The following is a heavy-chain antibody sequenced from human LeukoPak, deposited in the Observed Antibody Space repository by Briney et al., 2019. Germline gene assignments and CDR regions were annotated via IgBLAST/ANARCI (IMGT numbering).Heavy chain of an antibody. J-gene: IGHJ4*02. CDR2: MNPNSGNT. CDR1: GYTFTSYG. D-gene: IGHD6-13*01. V-gene: IGHV1-8*02. Sequence: ASVKVSCKASGYTFTSYGISWARQAPGQGLEWMGWMNPNSGNTGYAQKFQGRVTMTRNTSISTAYMELSSLTSEDTAVYYCARIAAAGNRRLNYWGQGTLVTVSS. CDR3: ARIAAAGNRRLNY.